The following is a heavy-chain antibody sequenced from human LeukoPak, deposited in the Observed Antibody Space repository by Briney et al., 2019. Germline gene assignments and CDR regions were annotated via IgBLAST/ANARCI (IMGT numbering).Heavy chain of an antibody. J-gene: IGHJ6*03. CDR3: ARGCSGGSCYGLRVYYYYYCYMDV. Sequence: SETLSLTCAVYGGSFSGYYWSWIRQPPGKGLEWIGEINHSGSTNYNPSLKSRVTISVDTSKNQFSLKLSSVTAADTAVYYCARGCSGGSCYGLRVYYYYYCYMDVWGKGTTVTVSS. D-gene: IGHD2-15*01. CDR1: GGSFSGYY. CDR2: INHSGST. V-gene: IGHV4-34*01.